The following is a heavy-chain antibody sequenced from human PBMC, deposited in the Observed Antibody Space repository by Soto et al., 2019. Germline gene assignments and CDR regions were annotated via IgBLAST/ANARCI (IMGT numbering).Heavy chain of an antibody. Sequence: QVQLVQSGAEVKKPGASVKVSCKASGYTFTSYGISWVRQAPGQGLEWMGWISAYNGNTNYAQKLQGRVTMTTDTSTSTAYMELRSLRSDDTVVYYCARVQTIAVAGTGWFDPWGQGTLVTVSS. CDR3: ARVQTIAVAGTGWFDP. V-gene: IGHV1-18*01. J-gene: IGHJ5*02. CDR2: ISAYNGNT. D-gene: IGHD6-19*01. CDR1: GYTFTSYG.